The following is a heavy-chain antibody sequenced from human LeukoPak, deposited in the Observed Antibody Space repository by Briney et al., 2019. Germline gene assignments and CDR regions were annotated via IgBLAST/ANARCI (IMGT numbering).Heavy chain of an antibody. Sequence: GESLQISCKGSGYSFTSYWIGWVRQLPGKGLEWMGIIYPGDSDTRYSPSFGDLVTISADKFTDTAYLQWRSLRASDTAIYYCASRYTGALRGAYDMWGLGTTVTVSS. D-gene: IGHD7-27*01. CDR1: GYSFTSYW. CDR2: IYPGDSDT. CDR3: ASRYTGALRGAYDM. V-gene: IGHV5-51*01. J-gene: IGHJ3*02.